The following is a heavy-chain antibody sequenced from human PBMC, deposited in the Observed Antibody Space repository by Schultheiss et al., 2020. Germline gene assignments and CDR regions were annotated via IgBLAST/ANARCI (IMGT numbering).Heavy chain of an antibody. V-gene: IGHV3-9*01. Sequence: GGSLRLSCTGSGFTFSSYLMHWVRQAPGKGLEWVSGISWNSGSIGYADSVKGRFTISRDNAKNSLYLQMNSLRAEDTAVYYCARSLRARYSSSPFDYWGLGTLVTVSS. D-gene: IGHD6-6*01. J-gene: IGHJ4*02. CDR2: ISWNSGSI. CDR1: GFTFSSYL. CDR3: ARSLRARYSSSPFDY.